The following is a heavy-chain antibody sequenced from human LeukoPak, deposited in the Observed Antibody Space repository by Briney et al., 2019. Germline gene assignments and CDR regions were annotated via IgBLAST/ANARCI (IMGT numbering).Heavy chain of an antibody. CDR2: IYYSGST. J-gene: IGHJ4*02. CDR1: GGSISSGGYY. V-gene: IGHV4-31*03. CDR3: ARSRRAVDFDY. Sequence: PSETLSLTCTVSGGSISSGGYYWSWIRQHPGKGLEWIGYIYYSGSTYYNPSLKSRVTISVDTSKNQFSLKLSSVTAADTAVYYCARSRRAVDFDYWGQGTLVTVSS. D-gene: IGHD6-19*01.